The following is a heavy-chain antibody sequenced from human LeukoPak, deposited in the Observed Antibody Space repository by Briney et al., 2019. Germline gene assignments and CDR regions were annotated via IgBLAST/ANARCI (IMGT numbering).Heavy chain of an antibody. J-gene: IGHJ2*01. CDR1: GFTFSSYG. CDR3: AKAPEMATLYWYSDL. D-gene: IGHD5-24*01. Sequence: PGGSLRLSCAASGFTFSSYGMHWVRQAPGKGLEWVAVISYDGSNKYYADSVKGRFTISRDNSKNTLYLQMNSLRAEDTAVYYCAKAPEMATLYWYSDLWGRGTLVTVSS. CDR2: ISYDGSNK. V-gene: IGHV3-30*18.